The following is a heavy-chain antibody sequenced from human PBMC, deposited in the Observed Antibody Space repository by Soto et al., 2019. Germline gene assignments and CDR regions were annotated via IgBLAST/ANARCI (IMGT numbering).Heavy chain of an antibody. Sequence: EVQLLESGGGLVQPGGSLRLSCAASGFTFSNYAMSWVRQAPGKGLEWVSLMSASDDSTFYSDSVKGRFTVSRDDSKSTLHLQMNSLRAAETALYYCAKACSPVNYDISKDYQGAFDVWGRGTMLTVSS. D-gene: IGHD3-22*01. V-gene: IGHV3-23*01. CDR1: GFTFSNYA. CDR2: MSASDDST. CDR3: AKACSPVNYDISKDYQGAFDV. J-gene: IGHJ3*01.